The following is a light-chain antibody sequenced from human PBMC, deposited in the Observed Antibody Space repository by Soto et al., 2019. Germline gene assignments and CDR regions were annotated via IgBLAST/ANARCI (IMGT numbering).Light chain of an antibody. CDR3: QQTFSTLVS. V-gene: IGKV1-39*01. CDR1: QSISSY. J-gene: IGKJ4*01. Sequence: DIQLTQSPSSLSASIGDRVTITCRASQSISSYLNWLQQKPGKAPKVLIYAASSLQSGVPSRVSGSGSGTEFTLTIGSLQPEDFATYYCQQTFSTLVSFGGGTKVDIK. CDR2: AAS.